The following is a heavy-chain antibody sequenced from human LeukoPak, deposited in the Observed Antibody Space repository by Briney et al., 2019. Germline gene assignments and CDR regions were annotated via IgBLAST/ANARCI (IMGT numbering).Heavy chain of an antibody. D-gene: IGHD1-26*01. CDR3: ASSKIGELLQRLDY. CDR2: IYYSGST. CDR1: GGSISSYY. J-gene: IGHJ4*02. V-gene: IGHV4-59*01. Sequence: SETLSLTCTVSGGSISSYYWSWIRQPPGKGLEWIGYIYYSGSTNYNPSLKSRVTISVDTSKNQFSLKLSSVTAADTAVYYCASSKIGELLQRLDYWGQGTLVTVSS.